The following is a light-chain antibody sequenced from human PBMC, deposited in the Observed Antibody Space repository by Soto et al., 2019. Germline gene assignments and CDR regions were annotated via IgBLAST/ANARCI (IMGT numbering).Light chain of an antibody. Sequence: DIKMTQSPSSLSASVGDRATITCRASQGIRDALGWYQQKPGKVPKRLIYSASNLQSGVPSRFSGSGSETEFTLTISSLQPEDFATYYCLQHSDYPFSFGQGTRLDI. CDR2: SAS. CDR3: LQHSDYPFS. J-gene: IGKJ2*01. CDR1: QGIRDA. V-gene: IGKV1-17*01.